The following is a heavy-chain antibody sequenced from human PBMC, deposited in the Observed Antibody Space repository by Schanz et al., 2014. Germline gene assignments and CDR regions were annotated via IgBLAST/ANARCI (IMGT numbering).Heavy chain of an antibody. V-gene: IGHV3-48*04. CDR2: ISSSGTSI. J-gene: IGHJ4*02. Sequence: EVQLVESGGGLVQPRGSLRLSCATSGFTFITYTMNWVRQTPGKGLEWVSFISSSGTSIYYADSVKGRFTISRDNAKNSLFLQMNSLSAEDTAVYYCAKVAPAATYLDSWGLGTLVTVSS. CDR3: AKVAPAATYLDS. CDR1: GFTFITYT. D-gene: IGHD2-2*01.